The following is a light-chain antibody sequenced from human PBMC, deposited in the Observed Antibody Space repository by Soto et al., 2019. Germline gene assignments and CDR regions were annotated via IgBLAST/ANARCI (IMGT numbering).Light chain of an antibody. J-gene: IGKJ4*01. CDR1: QSINSW. V-gene: IGKV1-5*03. Sequence: DIPMTQSPSTLSASVGDRVTITCRASQSINSWLAWYQQKPGKAPKLLIHKASSLESGVPSRFSGSGSGTELTLTISSLQPDDFATYYCQQYESYPLTFGGGTKVEI. CDR3: QQYESYPLT. CDR2: KAS.